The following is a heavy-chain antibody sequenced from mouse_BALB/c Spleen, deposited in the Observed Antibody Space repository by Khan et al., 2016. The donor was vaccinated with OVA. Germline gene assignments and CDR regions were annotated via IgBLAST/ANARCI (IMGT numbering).Heavy chain of an antibody. CDR1: GDSITSGF. D-gene: IGHD1-1*01. Sequence: EVQLVESGPSLVKPSQTLSLTCSVTGDSITSGFWNWIRKFPGNKFEYLGYITYSGNIYYNPSLKSRISITRDTSKSQYYLQLNSVTTEGTATYYCARSYGSWAMDYWGQGTSVTVSS. CDR3: ARSYGSWAMDY. CDR2: ITYSGNI. V-gene: IGHV3-8*02. J-gene: IGHJ4*01.